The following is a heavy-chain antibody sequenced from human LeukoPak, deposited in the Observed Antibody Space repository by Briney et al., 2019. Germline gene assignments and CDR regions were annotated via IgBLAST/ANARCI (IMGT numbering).Heavy chain of an antibody. J-gene: IGHJ4*02. Sequence: PGGSLRLSCAASGFTFNSHTMNWVRQAPGKGLEWVSSLSGSGDYTHFADSVRGRFTISRDISKNTLSLQMNSLRAEDTAVYYCAKARGSTSSLSIDSWGQGTLVTVSS. CDR1: GFTFNSHT. CDR3: AKARGSTSSLSIDS. D-gene: IGHD2-15*01. CDR2: LSGSGDYT. V-gene: IGHV3-23*01.